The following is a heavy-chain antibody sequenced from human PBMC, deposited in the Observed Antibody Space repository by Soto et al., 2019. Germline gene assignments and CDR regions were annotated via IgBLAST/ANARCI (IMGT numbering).Heavy chain of an antibody. Sequence: QLQLQESGPGVVKPSETLSLTCTVSGDSIDRSNYYWDWIRQPPGKGLEWIGTTYYNGNAYYNPSLKSVVTGAVHTSRNQFALKLISLTAAVTAVYYCASHFVAVGITGWGYWGQGALVTVSS. V-gene: IGHV4-39*01. D-gene: IGHD3-22*01. CDR1: GDSIDRSNYY. CDR3: ASHFVAVGITGWGY. J-gene: IGHJ4*02. CDR2: TYYNGNA.